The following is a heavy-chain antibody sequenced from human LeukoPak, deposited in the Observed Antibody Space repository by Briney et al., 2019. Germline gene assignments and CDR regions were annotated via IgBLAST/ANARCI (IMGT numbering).Heavy chain of an antibody. CDR1: GGSISTYY. V-gene: IGHV4-59*01. CDR3: ARSGVGPPVTEPFDY. CDR2: SSSSGST. J-gene: IGHJ4*02. Sequence: PSETLSLTCTVSGGSISTYYWGWIRQPPGRGLEWIGYSSSSGSTNYNPSLRSRVTISVDTSKNQFSPKLSSVTAADTAVYYCARSGVGPPVTEPFDYWGQGTLVIVFS. D-gene: IGHD3-10*01.